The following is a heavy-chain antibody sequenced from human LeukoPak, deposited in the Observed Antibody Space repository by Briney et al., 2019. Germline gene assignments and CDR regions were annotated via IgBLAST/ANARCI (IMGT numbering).Heavy chain of an antibody. CDR3: ARRDKYCSGGSCYGYDGFDI. Sequence: GESLKISCKGSGYSFTSYWIGWVRQMPGKGLEWMGSIYPGDSDCRYSPSFQGQVTISADKSISTAYLQWSSLKASDTAMYYCARRDKYCSGGSCYGYDGFDIWGQGTMVTVSS. CDR2: IYPGDSDC. V-gene: IGHV5-51*01. D-gene: IGHD2-15*01. CDR1: GYSFTSYW. J-gene: IGHJ3*02.